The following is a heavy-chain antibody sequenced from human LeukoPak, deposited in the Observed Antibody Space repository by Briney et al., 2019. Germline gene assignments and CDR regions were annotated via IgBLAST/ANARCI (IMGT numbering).Heavy chain of an antibody. D-gene: IGHD3-10*01. Sequence: SETLSLTCTVSGGSISIYYWNSIRQPAGKGPEWIGRIFTSGITNYDPSLKSRVTMSVDTSKNQFSLNLSSVTAADTAVYYCARESSGNYYNPLGYMDVWGKGTTVTVSS. J-gene: IGHJ6*03. CDR1: GGSISIYY. V-gene: IGHV4-4*07. CDR2: IFTSGIT. CDR3: ARESSGNYYNPLGYMDV.